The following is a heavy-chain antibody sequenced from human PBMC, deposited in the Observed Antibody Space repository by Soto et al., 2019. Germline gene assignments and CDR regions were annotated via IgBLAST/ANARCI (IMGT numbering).Heavy chain of an antibody. CDR2: IIPIFGTA. CDR3: ARAVVTLGYYYGMDV. CDR1: GGTFSSYA. Sequence: QVQLVQSGAEVKKPGSSVKVSCKASGGTFSSYAISWVRQAPGQGLEWMGGIIPIFGTANYAQKFQGRVTITADASTSTAYMALSSPRSEDTAVYSCARAVVTLGYYYGMDVWGQGTTVTVSS. D-gene: IGHD2-15*01. V-gene: IGHV1-69*12. J-gene: IGHJ6*02.